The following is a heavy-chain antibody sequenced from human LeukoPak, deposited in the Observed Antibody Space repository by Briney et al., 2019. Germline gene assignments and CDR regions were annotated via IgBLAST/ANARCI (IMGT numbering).Heavy chain of an antibody. D-gene: IGHD3-22*01. V-gene: IGHV4-30-4*01. CDR2: MYYSGST. J-gene: IGHJ5*02. CDR3: ARPYYYDSRIDH. CDR1: GGSISSGDYY. Sequence: PSETLSLTCTVSGGSISSGDYYWSWIRQPPGKGLEWIAYMYYSGSTYYSPSLKSRVTMSADTSKNQLSLKLSSVTAADTAVYYCARPYYYDSRIDHWGQGILVTVSS.